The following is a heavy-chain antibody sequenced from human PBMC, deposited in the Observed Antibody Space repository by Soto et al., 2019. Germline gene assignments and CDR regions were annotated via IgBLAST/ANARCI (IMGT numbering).Heavy chain of an antibody. J-gene: IGHJ4*02. CDR3: ARSITMVRGVIIPQVPGY. D-gene: IGHD3-10*01. V-gene: IGHV1-18*01. CDR1: GYTFTSYG. Sequence: QVQLVQSGAEVKKPGASVKVSCKASGYTFTSYGISWVRQAPGQGLEWMGWISAYNGNTNYARKLQGRVTMTTDTSTSTAYMELRSLRSDDTAVYYCARSITMVRGVIIPQVPGYWGQGTLVTVSS. CDR2: ISAYNGNT.